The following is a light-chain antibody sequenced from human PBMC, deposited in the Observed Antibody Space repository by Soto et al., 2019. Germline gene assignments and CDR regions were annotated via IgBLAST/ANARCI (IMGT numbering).Light chain of an antibody. CDR1: SSDVGGYNF. Sequence: QSVLTQPPSASGSPGQSVTISCTGTSSDVGGYNFDSWYQQHPGKAPKLMIYEVSERPSGVPDRFSGSKSGNTASLTVSGLQAEDEADYYCSSYAGSNIVVFGGGTKLTVL. J-gene: IGLJ2*01. CDR3: SSYAGSNIVV. CDR2: EVS. V-gene: IGLV2-8*01.